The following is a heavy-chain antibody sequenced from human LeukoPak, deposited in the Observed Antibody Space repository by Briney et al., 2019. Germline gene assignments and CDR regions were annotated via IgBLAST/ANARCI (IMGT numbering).Heavy chain of an antibody. J-gene: IGHJ4*02. CDR2: IYTSGST. Sequence: SETLPLTCTVSGGSISSYYWSWIRQPAGKGLEWIGRIYTSGSTNYNPSLKSRVTMSVDTSKNQFSLKLSSVTAADTAVYYCARGRRDDSSGYYRFFDYWGQGTLVTVSS. D-gene: IGHD3-22*01. CDR3: ARGRRDDSSGYYRFFDY. CDR1: GGSISSYY. V-gene: IGHV4-4*07.